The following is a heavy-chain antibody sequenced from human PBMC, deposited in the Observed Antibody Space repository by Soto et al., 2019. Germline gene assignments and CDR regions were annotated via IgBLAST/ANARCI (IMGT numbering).Heavy chain of an antibody. D-gene: IGHD6-6*01. V-gene: IGHV3-21*01. CDR2: ISSSSSYI. Sequence: EVQLVESGGGLVKPGGSLRLSCAASGFTFSSYSMNWVRQAPGKGLEWVSSISSSSSYIYYADSVKGRFTISRDNAKSSLFLQMNSLRADDTAVYYCARVGGQLVPGFDYWRQGTLVTVSS. CDR1: GFTFSSYS. CDR3: ARVGGQLVPGFDY. J-gene: IGHJ4*02.